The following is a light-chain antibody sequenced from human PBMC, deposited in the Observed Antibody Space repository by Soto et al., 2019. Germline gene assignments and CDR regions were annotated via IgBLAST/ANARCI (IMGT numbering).Light chain of an antibody. CDR3: LQDYNRPYT. CDR1: QDIRND. Sequence: AIQMTQSPSSLSASVGDRVTITCRASQDIRNDLCWYQQRPGKPPKVLIYAASKLQSGVPPRLSGSGSGTGFALTVTSLQSEDFATYYCLQDYNRPYTFGQGTKLEF. J-gene: IGKJ2*01. CDR2: AAS. V-gene: IGKV1-6*01.